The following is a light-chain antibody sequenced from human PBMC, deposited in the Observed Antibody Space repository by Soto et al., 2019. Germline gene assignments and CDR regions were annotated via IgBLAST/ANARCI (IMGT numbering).Light chain of an antibody. CDR2: GAS. CDR1: QSVSRSY. V-gene: IGKV3-20*01. CDR3: QQYGSSPPT. J-gene: IGKJ1*01. Sequence: EIVLTQSPGTPSLSPGERATVSCRASQSVSRSYLAWYQQKPGQAPRLLIYGASSRATGIPDRFSGSGSGTDFTLTISRLEPEDFAVYYCQQYGSSPPTFGQGTKVDIK.